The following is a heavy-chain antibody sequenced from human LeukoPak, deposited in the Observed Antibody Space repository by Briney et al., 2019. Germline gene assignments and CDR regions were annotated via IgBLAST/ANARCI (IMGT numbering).Heavy chain of an antibody. J-gene: IGHJ4*02. V-gene: IGHV3-30-3*01. CDR1: GFTFSSYA. D-gene: IGHD5-18*01. Sequence: GGSLRLSCAASGFTFSSYAMHWVRQAPGKGLEWVAVISYDRSNKYYADSVKGRFTISRDNSKNTLCLQMNSLRAEDTAVYYCARDPLERQLWFLFDYWGQGTLVTVSS. CDR2: ISYDRSNK. CDR3: ARDPLERQLWFLFDY.